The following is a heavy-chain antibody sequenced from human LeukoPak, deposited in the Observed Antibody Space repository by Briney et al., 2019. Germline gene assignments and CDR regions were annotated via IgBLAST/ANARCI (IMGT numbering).Heavy chain of an antibody. J-gene: IGHJ4*01. Sequence: SETLSLTCNVSGGSMRSYYWSWIRQSPEKGLQWIGYVYYSESINYGPSLKSRVTISVDTSKNQFSLKLTSVTAADTAVYYCARGLGLNYFDFWGHGILVTVSS. CDR3: ARGLGLNYFDF. V-gene: IGHV4-59*01. CDR1: GGSMRSYY. CDR2: VYYSESI.